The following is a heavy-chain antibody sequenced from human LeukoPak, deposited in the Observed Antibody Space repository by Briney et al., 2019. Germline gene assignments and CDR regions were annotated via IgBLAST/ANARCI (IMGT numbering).Heavy chain of an antibody. CDR3: ATLPRGHLFDS. D-gene: IGHD3-10*01. CDR1: GYTFTSYG. CDR2: ISAYNDNT. J-gene: IGHJ4*02. V-gene: IGHV1-18*01. Sequence: ASVKVSCKASGYTFTSYGISWVRQAPGQGLEWMGWISAYNDNTNYAQKLQGRVTMTEDTSTDTAYMELSSLRSDDTAVYFCATLPRGHLFDSWGQGTLVTVSS.